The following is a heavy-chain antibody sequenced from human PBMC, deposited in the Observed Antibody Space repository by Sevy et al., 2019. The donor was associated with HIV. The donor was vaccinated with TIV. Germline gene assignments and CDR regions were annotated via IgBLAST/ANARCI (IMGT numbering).Heavy chain of an antibody. CDR3: TTDIYNWTWRPYPTTHSS. D-gene: IGHD1-20*01. Sequence: GESLKISCAASGFTFSNAWMNWVRQAPGKGLEWVGRIKSKTDGGTTDYAAPVKGRFTISREDSKNTLYVQMNSLKTEDTAVYYCTTDIYNWTWRPYPTTHSSWGQGALVTVSS. J-gene: IGHJ4*02. V-gene: IGHV3-15*07. CDR2: IKSKTDGGTT. CDR1: GFTFSNAW.